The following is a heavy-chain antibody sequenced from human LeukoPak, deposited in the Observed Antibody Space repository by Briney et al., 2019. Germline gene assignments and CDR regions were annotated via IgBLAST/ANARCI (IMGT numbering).Heavy chain of an antibody. CDR2: INHSGST. D-gene: IGHD3-16*01. V-gene: IGHV4-34*01. J-gene: IGHJ4*02. Sequence: SETLSLTCAVYGGSFSGYYWSWIRQPPGKGLEWIGEINHSGSTNYNPSLKSRVTILVDTSKNQFSLKLSSVTAADTAVHYCAHVGGGYWGQGTLVTVSS. CDR1: GGSFSGYY. CDR3: AHVGGGY.